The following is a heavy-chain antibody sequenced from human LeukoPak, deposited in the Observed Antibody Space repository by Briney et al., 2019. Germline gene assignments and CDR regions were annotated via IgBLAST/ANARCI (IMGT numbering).Heavy chain of an antibody. CDR2: IIPIFGTA. V-gene: IGHV1-69*06. CDR1: GGTFSSYA. D-gene: IGHD5-18*01. CDR3: AYSYESYYYYGMDV. Sequence: ASVKVSCKASGGTFSSYAISWVRQAPGQGLEWMGGIIPIFGTANYAQKFQGRVTMTEDTSTDTAYMELSSLRSEDTAVYYCAYSYESYYYYGMDVWGQGTTVTVSS. J-gene: IGHJ6*02.